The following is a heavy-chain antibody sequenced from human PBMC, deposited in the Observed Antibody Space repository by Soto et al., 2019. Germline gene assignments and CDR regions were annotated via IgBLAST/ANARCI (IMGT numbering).Heavy chain of an antibody. CDR1: GFTFSSYW. D-gene: IGHD5-12*01. Sequence: PGGSLRLSCAASGFTFSSYWMHWVRQAPGKGLVWVSRINSDGSSTSYADSVKGRFTISRDNSKNTLYLQMNSLRAEDTAVYYCAKLSRYSGYETFDYWGQGTLVTVSS. V-gene: IGHV3-74*01. J-gene: IGHJ4*02. CDR3: AKLSRYSGYETFDY. CDR2: INSDGSST.